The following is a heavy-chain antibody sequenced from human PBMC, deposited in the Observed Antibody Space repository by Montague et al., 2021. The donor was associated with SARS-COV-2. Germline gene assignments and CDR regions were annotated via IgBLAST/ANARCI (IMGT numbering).Heavy chain of an antibody. CDR1: GFTFSTYY. Sequence: SLRLSFSASGFTFSTYYMQWVRQAPGKGLEWVAIMSYDGSSRYHVDSVKGRFTISRDNSRNTLYLQMDSLRSEDTAVYYCVRDNMGSIDYWGQGTLVTVSS. CDR3: VRDNMGSIDY. CDR2: MSYDGSSR. D-gene: IGHD1-26*01. V-gene: IGHV3-30*04. J-gene: IGHJ4*02.